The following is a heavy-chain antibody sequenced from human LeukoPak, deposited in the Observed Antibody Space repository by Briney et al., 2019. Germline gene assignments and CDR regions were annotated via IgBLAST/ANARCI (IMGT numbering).Heavy chain of an antibody. D-gene: IGHD6-6*01. CDR1: GVTFSNNY. J-gene: IGHJ5*02. CDR2: IYSGGDT. V-gene: IGHV3-66*01. CDR3: ARAPPAVAANTYA. Sequence: PGGSLRLSCAASGVTFSNNYMNWVRQAPGKGLEWVSLIYSGGDTHYADSLKGRFTISRAIHKNTLFLKMINLRAEDTAVYSCARAPPAVAANTYAWGQGTLVTVSS.